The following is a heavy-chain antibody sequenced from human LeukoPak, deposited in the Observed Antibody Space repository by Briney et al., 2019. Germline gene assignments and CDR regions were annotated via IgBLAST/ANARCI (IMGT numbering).Heavy chain of an antibody. CDR3: ARGRQDTVVVVTATADYYYYGMDV. Sequence: SETLTLTCAVHGGRFSDSSWSWIRQFPGKGLEWIGEIDHSGSTTYSPSLKSRVTISMETSKNRLSLNLTSVTAADTAVYYCARGRQDTVVVVTATADYYYYGMDVWGTGTTVTVSS. J-gene: IGHJ6*04. CDR2: IDHSGST. D-gene: IGHD2-15*01. CDR1: GGRFSDSS. V-gene: IGHV4-34*01.